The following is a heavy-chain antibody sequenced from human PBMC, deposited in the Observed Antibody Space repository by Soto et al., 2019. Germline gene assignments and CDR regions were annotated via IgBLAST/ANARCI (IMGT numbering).Heavy chain of an antibody. CDR2: VHHSAST. J-gene: IGHJ4*01. V-gene: IGHV4-30-2*01. CDR3: ARGDTLTGYYYFDN. CDR1: GGSISSAAYS. Sequence: QLQLQESGSGLVPPSQTLSLTCTVSGGSISSAAYSWSWLRQPPGKGLVWLGYVHHSASTYYNPALKSRVTILVDRSKNQFSLKLRSVTAADTAVYFCARGDTLTGYYYFDNWGQGTLVTVSS. D-gene: IGHD3-9*01.